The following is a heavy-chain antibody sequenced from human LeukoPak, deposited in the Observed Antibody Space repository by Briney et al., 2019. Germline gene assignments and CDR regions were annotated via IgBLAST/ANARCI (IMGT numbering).Heavy chain of an antibody. CDR3: ARRRRGYNGYEDAFDI. J-gene: IGHJ3*02. D-gene: IGHD5-12*01. CDR2: IFNSGST. CDR1: GGSISRYY. V-gene: IGHV4-59*08. Sequence: PSETLSLTRTVSGGSISRYYWSWIRQPPGKGLEWIGYIFNSGSTNYNPSLKSRVTISVHTSKNQFSLKVSSVTAADTAVYYCARRRRGYNGYEDAFDIWGQGTMVTVSS.